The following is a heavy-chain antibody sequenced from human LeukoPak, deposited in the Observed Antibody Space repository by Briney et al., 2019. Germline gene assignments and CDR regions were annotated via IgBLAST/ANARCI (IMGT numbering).Heavy chain of an antibody. J-gene: IGHJ4*02. CDR1: GGSISSGGYY. V-gene: IGHV4-31*03. CDR2: IYYSGST. Sequence: SETLSLTCTVSGGSISSGGYYWSWIRQHPGKGLEWIGYIYYSGSTYYNPSLKSRVTISVDKSKNQFPLKLSSVTAADTAVYYCARVGSSSGFLWGQGTLVTVSS. D-gene: IGHD6-6*01. CDR3: ARVGSSSGFL.